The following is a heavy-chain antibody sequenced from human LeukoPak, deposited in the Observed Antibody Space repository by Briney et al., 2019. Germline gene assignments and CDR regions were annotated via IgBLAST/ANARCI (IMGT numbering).Heavy chain of an antibody. CDR1: GFNFRAYW. V-gene: IGHV3-7*01. D-gene: IGHD1-14*01. Sequence: PGGSLRLSCAASGFNFRAYWMSWARQAPGKGLEWVASLNQDADREYYVDSVKGRFTISIDNAKNSLYLQMDNLRVEDTAVYYCARATTASARDHWGQGTLVTVSS. CDR2: LNQDADRE. J-gene: IGHJ4*02. CDR3: ARATTASARDH.